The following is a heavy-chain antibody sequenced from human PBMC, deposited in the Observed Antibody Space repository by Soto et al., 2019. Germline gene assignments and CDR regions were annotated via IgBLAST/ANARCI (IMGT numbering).Heavy chain of an antibody. Sequence: ASVKVSCKASGYTFIGYYMHWVRQAPGQGLEWMGWINPNSGDTNYAQKFQGRVTMTRDTSISTAYTELSRLRFDDTAVYYCARARTNYYNTSDYDFWGQGTQVTVSS. D-gene: IGHD3-22*01. CDR1: GYTFIGYY. CDR3: ARARTNYYNTSDYDF. J-gene: IGHJ4*02. V-gene: IGHV1-2*02. CDR2: INPNSGDT.